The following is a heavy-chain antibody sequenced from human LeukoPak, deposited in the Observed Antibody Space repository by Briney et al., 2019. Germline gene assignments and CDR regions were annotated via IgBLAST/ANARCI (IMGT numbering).Heavy chain of an antibody. CDR2: INPNSGGT. V-gene: IGHV1-2*02. CDR1: GYTFTGYY. Sequence: ASVKVSCKASGYTFTGYYMHWVRQAPGQGPEWMGWINPNSGGTNYAQKFQGRVTMTRDTSISTAYMELSRLRSDDTAVYYCARRAYGSGSYSFDYWGQGTLVTVSS. J-gene: IGHJ4*02. D-gene: IGHD3-10*01. CDR3: ARRAYGSGSYSFDY.